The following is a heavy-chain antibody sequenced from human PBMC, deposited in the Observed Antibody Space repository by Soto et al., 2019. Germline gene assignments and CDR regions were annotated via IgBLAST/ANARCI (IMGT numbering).Heavy chain of an antibody. CDR2: IVPIYRTA. CDR1: GGTFSSYR. CDR3: VRDGTIQMANFDF. D-gene: IGHD1-1*01. J-gene: IGHJ4*02. V-gene: IGHV1-69*01. Sequence: QVQLVQSGAEVKKPGSSVKVSCKASGGTFSSYRINWVRQAPGQGLEWVGGIVPIYRTADYAQKFQGRVTITADESARTSYMELRSLKSQDTAVYYCVRDGTIQMANFDFWGQGTLVTVSS.